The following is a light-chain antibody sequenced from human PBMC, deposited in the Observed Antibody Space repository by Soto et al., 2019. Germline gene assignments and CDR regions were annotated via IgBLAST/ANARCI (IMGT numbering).Light chain of an antibody. Sequence: EVVMTQSPATLSVSPGEGATLSCWAIQGIGTPLAWNHQRPGQAPRLLIYGASTRATGLPARFSGSGSGTEFTLTISSLQSEDFAVYYCQQYNNWPITCGGGTNVEI. CDR2: GAS. V-gene: IGKV3-15*01. J-gene: IGKJ4*02. CDR1: QGIGTP. CDR3: QQYNNWPIT.